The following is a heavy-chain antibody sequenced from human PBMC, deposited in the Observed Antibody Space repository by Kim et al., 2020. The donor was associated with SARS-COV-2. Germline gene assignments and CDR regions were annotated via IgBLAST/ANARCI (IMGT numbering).Heavy chain of an antibody. V-gene: IGHV4-31*03. CDR3: ARVDSRSYFDY. D-gene: IGHD5-18*01. Sequence: SETLSLTCTVSGGSISSGDYYWSWKRQHTGMDLVWIGYIYYSGNTYYNPSLKSRVTISVDTSKNQFSLKLSSVTAADTAVYYCARVDSRSYFDYWGQGTLVTVSS. J-gene: IGHJ4*02. CDR1: GGSISSGDYY. CDR2: IYYSGNT.